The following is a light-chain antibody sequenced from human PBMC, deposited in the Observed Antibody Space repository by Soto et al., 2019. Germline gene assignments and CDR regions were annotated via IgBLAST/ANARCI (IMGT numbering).Light chain of an antibody. CDR3: QQYNDWPRCT. V-gene: IGKV1-5*01. J-gene: IGKJ2*02. CDR2: DAS. Sequence: DIRMTQSPSTLSASVGDGVTITCRASQSISTWLAWYQQKPGKAPKLLIYDASTLESGVPSRFSGSGSGTEFTLTISSLQPDDFATYYCQQYNDWPRCTFGQGTKLEIK. CDR1: QSISTW.